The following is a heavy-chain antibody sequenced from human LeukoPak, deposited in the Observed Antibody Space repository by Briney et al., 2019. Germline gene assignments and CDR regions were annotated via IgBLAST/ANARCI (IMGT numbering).Heavy chain of an antibody. V-gene: IGHV1-69*05. D-gene: IGHD3-22*01. Sequence: SVKVSYKASGGTFSSYAISWVRQAPGQGLEWMGRIIPIFGTANYAQKFQGRVTITTDESTSTAYMELSSLRSEDTAVYYCAVTHNYDSSGYYSTDYWGQGTLVTVSS. CDR2: IIPIFGTA. CDR3: AVTHNYDSSGYYSTDY. CDR1: GGTFSSYA. J-gene: IGHJ4*02.